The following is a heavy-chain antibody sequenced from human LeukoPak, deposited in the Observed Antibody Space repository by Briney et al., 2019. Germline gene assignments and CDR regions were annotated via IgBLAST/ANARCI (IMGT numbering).Heavy chain of an antibody. J-gene: IGHJ4*02. Sequence: QAGGSLRLSCAASGFTFSSFWMPWVRQPPGKGLVWVSRITSDGSSTRSADSVKGRFTTSRDNAKNTLYLQLNSLRVEDTATYFCARDLGGGTPFDYWGQGTLVTVSS. CDR3: ARDLGGGTPFDY. CDR1: GFTFSSFW. CDR2: ITSDGSST. V-gene: IGHV3-74*01. D-gene: IGHD1-7*01.